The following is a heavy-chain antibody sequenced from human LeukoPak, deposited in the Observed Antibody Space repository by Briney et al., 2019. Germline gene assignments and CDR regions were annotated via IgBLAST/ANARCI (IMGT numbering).Heavy chain of an antibody. CDR1: GFTFSSNW. Sequence: GVSLRLSCAASGFTFSSNWMHWVRQAPGKGLVWVSRINRDGRSTNYADSVKGRFTISRDNAKNSLYLQMNSLRAEDTAVYYCARGPKGYYGMDVWGQGTTVTVSS. J-gene: IGHJ6*02. CDR2: INRDGRST. CDR3: ARGPKGYYGMDV. V-gene: IGHV3-74*01.